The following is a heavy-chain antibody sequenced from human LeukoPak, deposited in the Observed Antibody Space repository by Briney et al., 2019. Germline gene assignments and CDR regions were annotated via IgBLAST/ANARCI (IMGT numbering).Heavy chain of an antibody. D-gene: IGHD1-14*01. Sequence: ASVKVSCKASGYTFTTYYMHWVRQAPGQGLEWMGLINPSGGSTTYAQKFQGRVTMTRDTSTSTVYMDLSSLRSEDTAVYYCASHGTGCWGQGTLVTVSS. CDR1: GYTFTTYY. CDR3: ASHGTGC. V-gene: IGHV1-46*01. J-gene: IGHJ4*02. CDR2: INPSGGST.